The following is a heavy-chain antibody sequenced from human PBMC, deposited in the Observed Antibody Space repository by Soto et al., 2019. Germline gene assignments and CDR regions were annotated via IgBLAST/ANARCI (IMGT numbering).Heavy chain of an antibody. CDR3: ARDGEQQLEGGRNWFDP. Sequence: SETLSLTCAVYGGSFSGYYWSWIRQPPGKGLEWIGEINHSGSTNYNPSLKSRVTISVDTSKNQFSLKLSSVTAADTAVYYCARDGEQQLEGGRNWFDPWGQGTLVTVSS. J-gene: IGHJ5*02. D-gene: IGHD6-13*01. CDR2: INHSGST. CDR1: GGSFSGYY. V-gene: IGHV4-34*01.